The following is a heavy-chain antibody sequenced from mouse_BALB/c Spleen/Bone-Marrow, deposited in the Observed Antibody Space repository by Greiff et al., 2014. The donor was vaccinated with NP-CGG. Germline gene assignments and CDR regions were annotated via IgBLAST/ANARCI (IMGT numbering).Heavy chain of an antibody. Sequence: EVHLVESGGGLVQPGGSRKLSCEASGFTLSSFGITWVRQAPEKGLEWVAYIRSGSSTIYYADTVKGRFTISRDNPKNTLFLQMTSLRSEDTAMYYCARSGYGDYYAMDYWGQGTSVTVSS. J-gene: IGHJ4*01. D-gene: IGHD2-10*02. V-gene: IGHV5-17*02. CDR3: ARSGYGDYYAMDY. CDR1: GFTLSSFG. CDR2: IRSGSSTI.